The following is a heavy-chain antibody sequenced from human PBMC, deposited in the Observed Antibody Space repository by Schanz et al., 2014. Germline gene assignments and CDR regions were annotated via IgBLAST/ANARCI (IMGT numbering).Heavy chain of an antibody. J-gene: IGHJ5*01. V-gene: IGHV7-4-1*02. D-gene: IGHD6-6*01. CDR1: GYSFSDFP. CDR3: AREARCFDS. Sequence: QVQLVQSASELKTPGASVRVSCKASGYSFSDFPINWVRQAPGQGLEWMGWINSNSGDPTYAQGFTGRFVFSLDTSVRTAYLQISSLKAEDTAIYDGAREARCFDSWGQGTLVTVSS. CDR2: INSNSGDP.